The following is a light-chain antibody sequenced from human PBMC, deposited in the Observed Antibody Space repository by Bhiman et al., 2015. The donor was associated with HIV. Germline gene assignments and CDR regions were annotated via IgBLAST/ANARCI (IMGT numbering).Light chain of an antibody. Sequence: QSVLTQPPSVSAAPGQKVTISCSGSSSNIGNNYVSWYQQFPGTAPKLLIYSNNQRPSGVPDRFSGSKSGTSASLAISGLQAEDEADYYCAAWDDSLNGRVFGTGTKVTVL. CDR3: AAWDDSLNGRV. V-gene: IGLV1-44*01. J-gene: IGLJ1*01. CDR2: SNN. CDR1: SSNIGNNY.